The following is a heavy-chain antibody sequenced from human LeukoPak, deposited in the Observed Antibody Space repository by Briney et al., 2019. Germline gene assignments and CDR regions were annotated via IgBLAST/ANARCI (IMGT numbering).Heavy chain of an antibody. CDR2: MNPKSGNT. V-gene: IGHV1-8*01. D-gene: IGHD2-15*01. CDR1: GYTFTNHD. J-gene: IGHJ3*02. CDR3: ARDPLYCSGGSCYDSDAFDI. Sequence: ASVKVSCKASGYTFTNHDINWVRQASGQGLEWMGWMNPKSGNTGYLQKFQGRVTMTRDTSTSTVYMELSSLRSEDTAVYYCARDPLYCSGGSCYDSDAFDIWGQGTMVTVSS.